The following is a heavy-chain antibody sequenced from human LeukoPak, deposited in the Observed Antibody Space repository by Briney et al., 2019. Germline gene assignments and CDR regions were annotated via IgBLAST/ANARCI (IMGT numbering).Heavy chain of an antibody. Sequence: PGGSLRLSCVASGFTVSSNYMSWVRQAPGKGLEWVSVIYSGGSTYYADSVKGRFTISRDNSKNTLYLQMNSLRAEDTAVYYCARDTNRVFDAFDIWGQGTMVTVSS. V-gene: IGHV3-66*02. J-gene: IGHJ3*02. CDR2: IYSGGST. CDR3: ARDTNRVFDAFDI. D-gene: IGHD1-14*01. CDR1: GFTVSSNY.